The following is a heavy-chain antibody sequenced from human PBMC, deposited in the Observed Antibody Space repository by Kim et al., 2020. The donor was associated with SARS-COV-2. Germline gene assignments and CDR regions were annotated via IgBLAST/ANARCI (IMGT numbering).Heavy chain of an antibody. V-gene: IGHV3-30*18. Sequence: GGSLRLSCAASGFTFSSYGMHWVRQAPGKGLEWVAVISYDGSNKYYADSVKGRFTISRDNSKNTLYLQMNSLRAEDTAVYYCAKEIVGYREGPDYWGQGTLVTVSS. CDR3: AKEIVGYREGPDY. J-gene: IGHJ4*02. D-gene: IGHD3-22*01. CDR2: ISYDGSNK. CDR1: GFTFSSYG.